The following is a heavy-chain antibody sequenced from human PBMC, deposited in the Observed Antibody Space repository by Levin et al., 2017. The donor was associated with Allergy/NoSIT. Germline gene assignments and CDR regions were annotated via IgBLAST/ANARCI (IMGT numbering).Heavy chain of an antibody. CDR1: GSFSGYY. D-gene: IGHD3-10*01. CDR2: IRHSGST. Sequence: PSETLSLTCGVHGSFSGYYWSWIRQPPGKGLAWIGEIRHSGSTNYNASLKSRVTISAHTSKNQSPLRLSPVTAADTAVYYCARIWFGEFRDVFDVWGQGTMVTVSS. J-gene: IGHJ3*01. V-gene: IGHV4-34*01. CDR3: ARIWFGEFRDVFDV.